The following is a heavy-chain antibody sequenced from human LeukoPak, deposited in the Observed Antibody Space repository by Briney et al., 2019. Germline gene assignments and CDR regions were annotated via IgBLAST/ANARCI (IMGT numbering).Heavy chain of an antibody. V-gene: IGHV3-43*01. CDR3: AKEVDCPSDCLFFHS. D-gene: IGHD2-21*02. CDR2: INRRGHT. CDR1: GFTFDRFT. Sequence: TGGSLRLSCAASGFTFDRFTIHWVRQTPGKGLEWVSLINRRGHTFYADSVKGRSTISRDNSRNSVFLQMNSLRPEDTALYHCAKEVDCPSDCLFFHSWGQGTLVTVSS. J-gene: IGHJ4*02.